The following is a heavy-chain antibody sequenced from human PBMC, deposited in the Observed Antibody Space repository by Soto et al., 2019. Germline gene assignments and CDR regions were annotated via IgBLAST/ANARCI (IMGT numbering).Heavy chain of an antibody. J-gene: IGHJ5*02. CDR1: GGSISSYY. CDR2: IHYSGST. CDR3: ARGGVAARKGRWFDP. Sequence: SETLSLTCTVSGGSISSYYWGWLRQTPGKGLEWIGYIHYSGSTNYTPSLRSRVTISVDTPKNQFSLKVNSMIAADTAIYYCARGGVAARKGRWFDPWGQGTLVTSPQ. V-gene: IGHV4-59*01. D-gene: IGHD6-25*01.